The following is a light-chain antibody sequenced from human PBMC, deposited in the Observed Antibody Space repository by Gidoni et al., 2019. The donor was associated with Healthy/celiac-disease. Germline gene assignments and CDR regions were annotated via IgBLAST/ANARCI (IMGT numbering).Light chain of an antibody. V-gene: IGLV2-23*02. CDR1: SSDVGSYNL. J-gene: IGLJ1*01. Sequence: QSALTQPASVSGSPGQSITISCTGTSSDVGSYNLVSWYQQHPGKAPKLMIDEVSKRPSGVSNRFSGSKSGNTASLTISGLQAEDEADYYCCSYAGSSSVFGTGTKVTVL. CDR2: EVS. CDR3: CSYAGSSSV.